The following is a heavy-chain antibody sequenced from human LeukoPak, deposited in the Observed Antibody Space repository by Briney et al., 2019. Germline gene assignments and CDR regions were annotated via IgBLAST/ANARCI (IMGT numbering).Heavy chain of an antibody. CDR2: ISSGSSYI. CDR1: GFTLSSYS. D-gene: IGHD5-18*01. Sequence: PGGSLRLSCAASGFTLSSYSMNSVRQAPGKGLEWVSSISSGSSYIYYADSVKGRFTISRDNAKNSLYLQMNSLRAEDTAVYYCARSPRGYSSGYHSNHFDYWGQGTLVTVSS. CDR3: ARSPRGYSSGYHSNHFDY. V-gene: IGHV3-21*01. J-gene: IGHJ4*02.